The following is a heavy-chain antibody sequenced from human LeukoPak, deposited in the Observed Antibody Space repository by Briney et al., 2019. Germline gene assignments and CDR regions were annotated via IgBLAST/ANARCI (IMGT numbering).Heavy chain of an antibody. D-gene: IGHD2-15*01. V-gene: IGHV3-23*01. CDR1: GFRFSSYA. Sequence: PGGSLRLSCAASGFRFSSYAMSWVRQAPGKGLEWVSAISGSGGSTYYAYSVKGRFTISRDNSKNTLYLQMNSLRAEDTAVYYCAKDLCSGGSCYYHYYGMDVWGQGTTVTVSS. CDR3: AKDLCSGGSCYYHYYGMDV. J-gene: IGHJ6*02. CDR2: ISGSGGST.